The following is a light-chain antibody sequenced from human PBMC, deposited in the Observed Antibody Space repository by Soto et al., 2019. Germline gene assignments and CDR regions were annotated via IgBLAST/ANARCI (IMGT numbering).Light chain of an antibody. J-gene: IGKJ1*01. V-gene: IGKV1-39*01. CDR1: QSIRKY. Sequence: DIQMTQSPSSLSASVGDRVIITCRASQSIRKYLNWYQHKPGKVPTLLIYAASSLQSGVPSRFSGSGSGTEFTLTITSLQPEDFATYSCQQSGDTPPWTFGQGTKVEIK. CDR2: AAS. CDR3: QQSGDTPPWT.